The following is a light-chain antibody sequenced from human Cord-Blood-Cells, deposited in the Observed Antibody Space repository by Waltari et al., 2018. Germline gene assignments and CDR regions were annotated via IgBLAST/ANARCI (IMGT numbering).Light chain of an antibody. J-gene: IGLJ3*02. CDR3: CSYAGSYTV. Sequence: QSALTPPRSVSGSPGQSVTISSPGTSSDVGGYNYVSWYQQHPGKAPKLMIYDVSKRPSGVPDRFSGSKSGNTASLTISGLQAEDEADYYCCSYAGSYTVFGGGTKLTVL. CDR1: SSDVGGYNY. CDR2: DVS. V-gene: IGLV2-11*01.